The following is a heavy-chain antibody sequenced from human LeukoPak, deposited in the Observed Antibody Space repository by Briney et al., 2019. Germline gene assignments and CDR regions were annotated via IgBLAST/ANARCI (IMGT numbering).Heavy chain of an antibody. CDR3: AREGSTYYYGSGSYYRFDY. CDR2: ISAYNGNT. J-gene: IGHJ4*02. V-gene: IGHV1-18*01. CDR1: GYTFTSYG. D-gene: IGHD3-10*01. Sequence: ASVKVSCKASGYTFTSYGISWVRQAPGQGLEWMGWISAYNGNTNYAQKLQGRVTMTTDTSTSTAYMELRSLRSDDTAVYYCAREGSTYYYGSGSYYRFDYRGQGTLVTVSS.